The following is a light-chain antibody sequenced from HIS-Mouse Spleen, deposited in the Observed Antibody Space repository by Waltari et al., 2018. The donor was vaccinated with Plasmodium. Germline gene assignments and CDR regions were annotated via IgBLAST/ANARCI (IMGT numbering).Light chain of an antibody. CDR3: SSYAGSNNFDV. CDR2: EVS. V-gene: IGLV2-8*01. CDR1: SSDVGGYKY. J-gene: IGLJ1*01. Sequence: QSALTQPPSASGSPGQSVTISCTGTSSDVGGYKYVSWYQQPPGKAPKLMIYEVSKRPSGVPYRFSGSKSGNTASLTVSGLQAEDEADYYCSSYAGSNNFDVFGTGTKVTVL.